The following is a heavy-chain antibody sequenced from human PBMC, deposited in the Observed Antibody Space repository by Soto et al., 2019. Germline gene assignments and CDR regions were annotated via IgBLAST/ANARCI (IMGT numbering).Heavy chain of an antibody. CDR3: ARGYYGSGSYVPVHY. Sequence: QVQLQESGPGLVKPSQTLSLTCTVSGGSISSGGYYWSWIRQHPGKGLEWIGYIYYSGSTYYNPSLQSRVTISVDTSKNQFSLKLSSVTAADTAVYYCARGYYGSGSYVPVHYWGQGTLVTVSS. V-gene: IGHV4-31*03. CDR2: IYYSGST. J-gene: IGHJ4*02. D-gene: IGHD3-10*01. CDR1: GGSISSGGYY.